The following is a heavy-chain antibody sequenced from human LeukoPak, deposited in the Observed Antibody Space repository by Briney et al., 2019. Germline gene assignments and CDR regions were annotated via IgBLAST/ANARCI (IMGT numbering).Heavy chain of an antibody. V-gene: IGHV1-8*01. CDR1: GYTFTSYD. Sequence: ASVKVSCKASGYTFTSYDINWVRQATGQGLEWMGWMNPNSGNTGYAQKFQGRVTMTRNTSISTAYMELSSLRSEDTAVYYCARGGSMVRGAYAYGMDLWPQGTTVTVSS. CDR3: ARGGSMVRGAYAYGMDL. J-gene: IGHJ6*02. CDR2: MNPNSGNT. D-gene: IGHD3-10*01.